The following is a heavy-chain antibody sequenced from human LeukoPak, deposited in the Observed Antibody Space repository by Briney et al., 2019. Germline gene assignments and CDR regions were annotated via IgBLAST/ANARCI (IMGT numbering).Heavy chain of an antibody. D-gene: IGHD6-6*01. CDR2: INHSGGT. CDR1: GGTFNGYD. J-gene: IGHJ5*02. Sequence: PSETLSLTCAVYGGTFNGYDRTWIRQPPGKGLEWIGEINHSGGTNYNPSLKSRVTISVDTSKNQFSLKLSSVTAADTAVYYCASLARGVNWFDPWGQGTLVTVSS. V-gene: IGHV4-34*01. CDR3: ASLARGVNWFDP.